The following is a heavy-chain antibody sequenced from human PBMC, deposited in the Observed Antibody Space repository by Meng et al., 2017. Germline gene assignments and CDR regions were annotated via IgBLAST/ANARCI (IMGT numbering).Heavy chain of an antibody. CDR2: ISRSTSYI. V-gene: IGHV3-21*01. J-gene: IGHJ4*02. CDR3: ARDGARDSSGYGIDY. CDR1: GFSLSSYS. D-gene: IGHD3-22*01. Sequence: GGSLRLSCAASGFSLSSYSMNWVRQAPGKGLEWVSLISRSTSYIYYADSVQGRFTISRDNAKNSLYLQMNSLRAEDTAVYYCARDGARDSSGYGIDYWGQGTLVTVSS.